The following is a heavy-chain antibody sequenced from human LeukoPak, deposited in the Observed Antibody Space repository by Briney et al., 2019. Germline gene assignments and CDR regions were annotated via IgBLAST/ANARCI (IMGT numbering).Heavy chain of an antibody. CDR2: ISGSGGST. D-gene: IGHD2-15*01. CDR3: RSYCSGGSCYWFDYFDY. CDR1: GFTFSSYA. J-gene: IGHJ4*02. V-gene: IGHV3-23*01. Sequence: PGGSLRLSCAASGFTFSSYAMSWVRQAPGKGLEWVSAISGSGGSTYYADSVKGRFTISRDNSKNTLYLQMNSLRAEDTAVYYCRSYCSGGSCYWFDYFDYWGQGTLVTVSS.